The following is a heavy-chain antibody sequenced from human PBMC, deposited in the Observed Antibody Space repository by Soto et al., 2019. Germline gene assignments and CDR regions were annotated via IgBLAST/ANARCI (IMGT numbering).Heavy chain of an antibody. Sequence: SLRLSCSAFGFTFSDYGMHWVRQAPGTGLEIVSAIKSKVDTTYYADSVRGRFTISRDNSKNTLYLQLSSPRGNDTTDSCCVKEISLAVADVYYFDYWGPGILVTVSS. CDR2: IKSKVDTT. J-gene: IGHJ4*02. D-gene: IGHD6-19*01. V-gene: IGHV3-64D*06. CDR1: GFTFSDYG. CDR3: VKEISLAVADVYYFDY.